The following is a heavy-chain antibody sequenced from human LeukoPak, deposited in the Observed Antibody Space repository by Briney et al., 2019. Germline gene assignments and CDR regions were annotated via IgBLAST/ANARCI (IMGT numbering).Heavy chain of an antibody. J-gene: IGHJ4*02. D-gene: IGHD2-15*01. V-gene: IGHV3-73*01. CDR1: GFTFSSYG. CDR3: TRHQGAGGSGVDY. Sequence: GGSLRLSCAASGFTFSSYGMHWVRQASGKGLEWVGRIRTKANNYATTYSASVKGRFTISRDDSKNMAYLQLNSLETDDTAVYYCTRHQGAGGSGVDYWGQGTLVTVSS. CDR2: IRTKANNYAT.